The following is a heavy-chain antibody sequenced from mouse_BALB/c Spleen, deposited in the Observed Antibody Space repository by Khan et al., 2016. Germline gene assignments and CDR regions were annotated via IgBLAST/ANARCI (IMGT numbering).Heavy chain of an antibody. CDR3: ARSSSGYWYYFDY. CDR2: IYYSGST. CDR1: GYSITSHYS. V-gene: IGHV3-1*02. J-gene: IGHJ2*01. D-gene: IGHD3-1*01. Sequence: EVKLEESGPDLVKPSQSLSLTCTIAGYSITSHYSWHWIRHFPGNKLEWMGYIYYSGSTNYNPSLKSRISLTRDTSKNQFFLQLNSVTTEDTATYYSARSSSGYWYYFDYWGQGTTLTVSS.